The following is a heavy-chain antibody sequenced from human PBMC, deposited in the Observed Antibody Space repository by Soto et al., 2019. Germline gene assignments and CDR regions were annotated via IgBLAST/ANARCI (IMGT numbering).Heavy chain of an antibody. D-gene: IGHD6-13*01. Sequence: GASVKVSCKASGYTFTGYYMHWVRQAPGQGLEWMGWINPNSGGTNYAQKFQGWVTMTRDTSISTAYMELSRLRSDDTAVYYCARLAHSSSWYGYFQHWGQGTLVTVSS. CDR3: ARLAHSSSWYGYFQH. J-gene: IGHJ1*01. CDR1: GYTFTGYY. CDR2: INPNSGGT. V-gene: IGHV1-2*04.